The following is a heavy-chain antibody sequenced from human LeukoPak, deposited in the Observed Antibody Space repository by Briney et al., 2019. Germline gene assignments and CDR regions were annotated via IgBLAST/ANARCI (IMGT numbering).Heavy chain of an antibody. Sequence: KPSETLSLTCNVSGYFISSGYYWGWIRQPPGKGLEWIGSIYHSGSTYYNPSLKSRVTMSIDTSKNQFSLKLISVTAADTAVYYCARDGRWFDPWGQGTLVTVSS. V-gene: IGHV4-38-2*02. CDR1: GYFISSGYY. D-gene: IGHD1-14*01. CDR2: IYHSGST. J-gene: IGHJ5*02. CDR3: ARDGRWFDP.